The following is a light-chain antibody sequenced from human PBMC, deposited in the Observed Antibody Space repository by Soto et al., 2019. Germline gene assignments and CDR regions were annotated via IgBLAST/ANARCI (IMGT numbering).Light chain of an antibody. CDR3: HQRSNWAIT. V-gene: IGKV3-11*01. J-gene: IGKJ5*01. Sequence: EIVLTQSPATLSLSPGERATLSCRASQSISTYLAWYQQKPGQAPRLLIYDASNRATGIPARFSGSGSGTDFTLTISSQEPEDFAVYYCHQRSNWAITFGQGTRLEIK. CDR1: QSISTY. CDR2: DAS.